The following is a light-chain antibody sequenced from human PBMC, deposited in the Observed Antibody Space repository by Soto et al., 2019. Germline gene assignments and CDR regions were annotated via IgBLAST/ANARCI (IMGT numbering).Light chain of an antibody. CDR3: QQSNSWPLT. V-gene: IGKV3-11*01. CDR1: QSVGTY. CDR2: DAS. J-gene: IGKJ5*01. Sequence: EVVLTQSPATLSLSPGERATLSCRASQSVGTYLVWYQQRYGQPPSLLIYDASNRATDVPVRFSGSGSGTDFTLTISSLEPEDVAVYYCQQSNSWPLTFGQGTRLEIK.